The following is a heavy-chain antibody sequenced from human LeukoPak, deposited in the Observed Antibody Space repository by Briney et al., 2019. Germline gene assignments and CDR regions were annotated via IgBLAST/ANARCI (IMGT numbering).Heavy chain of an antibody. CDR2: IYYSGST. V-gene: IGHV4-59*01. Sequence: PSETLSLTCTVSGGSISSYYWSWIRQPPGKGLEWIGYIYYSGSTNYNPSLKSRVTISVDTSKNQFSLKLSSVTAADTAVYYCASGDSYSSSVGGFDPWGQGTLVTVSS. CDR3: ASGDSYSSSVGGFDP. D-gene: IGHD6-6*01. J-gene: IGHJ5*02. CDR1: GGSISSYY.